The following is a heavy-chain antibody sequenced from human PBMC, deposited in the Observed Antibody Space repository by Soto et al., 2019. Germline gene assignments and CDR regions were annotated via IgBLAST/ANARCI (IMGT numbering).Heavy chain of an antibody. CDR3: ARSELLAHDAFDI. Sequence: SVKVSCKASGGTFSSYAISWVRQAPGQGLEWMGRIIPILGIANYAQKFQGRVTITADKSTSTAYMELSSLRSEDTAVYYCARSELLAHDAFDIWGQGTMVTVSS. CDR2: IIPILGIA. J-gene: IGHJ3*02. CDR1: GGTFSSYA. D-gene: IGHD6-19*01. V-gene: IGHV1-69*04.